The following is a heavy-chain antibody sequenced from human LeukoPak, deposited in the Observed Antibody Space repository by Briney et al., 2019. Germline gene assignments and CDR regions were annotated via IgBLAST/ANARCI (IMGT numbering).Heavy chain of an antibody. CDR3: ARSGDGYNPPMDY. J-gene: IGHJ4*02. D-gene: IGHD5-24*01. CDR1: GGSISRSSYY. V-gene: IGHV4-39*01. Sequence: SETLSLTCTVSGGSISRSSYYWGWIRQPPGKGLAWIGSIYYSGTTYYSSSLKSRVTISVDTTKNQFSMKMSSVTDADTAVYYCARSGDGYNPPMDYWGQGTLVTVSS. CDR2: IYYSGTT.